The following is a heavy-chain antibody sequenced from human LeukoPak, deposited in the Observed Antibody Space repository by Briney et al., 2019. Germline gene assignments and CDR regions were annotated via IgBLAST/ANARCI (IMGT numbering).Heavy chain of an antibody. CDR2: IWYDGSNK. CDR3: AKDRTGYSSSWTHAFDI. J-gene: IGHJ3*02. D-gene: IGHD6-13*01. CDR1: GFTFSSYG. V-gene: IGHV3-30*02. Sequence: PGGSLRLSCAASGFTFSSYGMHWVRQAPGKGLEWVAVIWYDGSNKYYADSVKGRFTTSRDNSKNTLYLQMNSLRAEDTAVYYCAKDRTGYSSSWTHAFDIWGQGTMVTVSS.